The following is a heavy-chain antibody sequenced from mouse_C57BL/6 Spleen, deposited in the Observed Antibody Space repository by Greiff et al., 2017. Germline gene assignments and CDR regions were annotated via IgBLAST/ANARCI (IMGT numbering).Heavy chain of an antibody. CDR1: GFNIKDYY. J-gene: IGHJ1*03. CDR3: ARTLRYYGPRGEYFEV. Sequence: DVKLQESGAELVKPGASVKLSCTASGFNIKDYYMHWVKQRTEQGLEWIGRIDPEDGDTKYAPKFQGKATITADTSSNTAYLQLSSLTSEDTAVYYGARTLRYYGPRGEYFEVWGTGTTVTVSS. D-gene: IGHD1-2*01. CDR2: IDPEDGDT. V-gene: IGHV14-2*01.